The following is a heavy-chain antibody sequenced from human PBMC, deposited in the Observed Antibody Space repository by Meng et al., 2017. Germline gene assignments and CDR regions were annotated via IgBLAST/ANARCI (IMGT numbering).Heavy chain of an antibody. Sequence: QWQLGQSGDELNKPGASVNVSGKASGYTFTSYAMNWVRQAPGQGLEWMGWINTNTGNPTYAQGFTGRFVFSLDTSVSTAYLQISSLKAEDTAVYYCARENRWEPPDYWGQGTLVTVSS. J-gene: IGHJ4*02. D-gene: IGHD1-26*01. CDR1: GYTFTSYA. CDR3: ARENRWEPPDY. CDR2: INTNTGNP. V-gene: IGHV7-4-1*02.